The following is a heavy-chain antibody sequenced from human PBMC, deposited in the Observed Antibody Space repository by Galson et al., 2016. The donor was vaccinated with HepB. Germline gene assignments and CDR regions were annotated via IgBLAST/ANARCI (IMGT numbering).Heavy chain of an antibody. Sequence: SLRLSCAASGFTFSSYAMSWVRQAPGKGLEWVSAISGSGASTYYADSVEGRLTISRDNSKNTLYLQMNSLRAEDTAVYYCAKGHKWNDVVDYWGQGTLVTVSS. CDR1: GFTFSSYA. CDR3: AKGHKWNDVVDY. J-gene: IGHJ4*02. CDR2: ISGSGAST. V-gene: IGHV3-23*01. D-gene: IGHD1-20*01.